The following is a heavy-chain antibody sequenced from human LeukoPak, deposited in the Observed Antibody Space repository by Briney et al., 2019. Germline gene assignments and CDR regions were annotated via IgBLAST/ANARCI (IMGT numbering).Heavy chain of an antibody. D-gene: IGHD1-1*01. CDR1: GGSISSYY. V-gene: IGHV4-59*08. CDR2: IYYSGST. J-gene: IGHJ4*02. CDR3: ARRTGSTTFDY. Sequence: PSGTLSLTCTVSGGSISSYYWSWIRQPPGKGLEWIGYIYYSGSTNYNPSLKSRATISVDTSKNQFSLKLNSVTAADTAVYYCARRTGSTTFDYWGQGTLVTVSS.